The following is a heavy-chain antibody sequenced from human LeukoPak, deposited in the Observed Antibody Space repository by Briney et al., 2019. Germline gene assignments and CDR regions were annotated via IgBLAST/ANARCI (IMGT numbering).Heavy chain of an antibody. V-gene: IGHV3-15*01. CDR1: GFTFSNAW. Sequence: GGSLRLSCAASGFTFSNAWMSWVRQAPGKGLEWVGRIKSKTDGGTTDYAAPVKGRFTISRDDSKNTLYLQMNSLKTEDTAVYYCTTTRLPLEPYFDYWGQGTLVTVSS. J-gene: IGHJ4*02. CDR2: IKSKTDGGTT. D-gene: IGHD4-11*01. CDR3: TTTRLPLEPYFDY.